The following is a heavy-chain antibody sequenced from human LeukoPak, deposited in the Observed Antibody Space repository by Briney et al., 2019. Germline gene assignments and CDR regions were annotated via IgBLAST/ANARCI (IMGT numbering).Heavy chain of an antibody. D-gene: IGHD6-6*01. CDR1: VYTFTDYY. CDR3: GRKSAARKTSEFDY. V-gene: IGHV1-2*02. Sequence: GASVKVSCKASVYTFTDYYMNWVRQAPGQGLEWMGLIHPNSGGTNYAQRFHGRVIITRDTSISTAAMELSRLTADDASGYCCGRKSAARKTSEFDYWGQGTLVTVSS. CDR2: IHPNSGGT. J-gene: IGHJ4*02.